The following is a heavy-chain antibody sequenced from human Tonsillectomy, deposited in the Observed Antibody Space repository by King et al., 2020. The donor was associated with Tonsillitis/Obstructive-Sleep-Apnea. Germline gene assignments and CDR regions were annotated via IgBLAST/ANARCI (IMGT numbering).Heavy chain of an antibody. D-gene: IGHD1-14*01. J-gene: IGHJ1*01. CDR2: IKNKGDGGTT. Sequence: VQLVESGGASIRPGGSLRLSCVASGFTFRDSWMSWVRQAPGKGLEWLGRIKNKGDGGTTDYASPVIGRFTISSDDSKNTAYLQMNSLIPEDTAVYYCTTDPRYWGQGALVTVSS. CDR3: TTDPRY. V-gene: IGHV3-15*02. CDR1: GFTFRDSW.